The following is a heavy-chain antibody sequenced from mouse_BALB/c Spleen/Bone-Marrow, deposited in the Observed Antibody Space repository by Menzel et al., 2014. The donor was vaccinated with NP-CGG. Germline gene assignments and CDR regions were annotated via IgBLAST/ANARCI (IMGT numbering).Heavy chain of an antibody. Sequence: VHVKQSGPELMKPGASVKISCKASGYSFTNYYIHWVKQSHGKSLEWIGYIDPFNGVTTYNQKFKGKATLTVDKFSNTAYMHLSSLTSEDSAVFYCARRVITTGPGFAYWGQGTLVTVSA. CDR1: GYSFTNYY. CDR2: IDPFNGVT. J-gene: IGHJ3*01. V-gene: IGHV1S135*01. D-gene: IGHD2-4*01. CDR3: ARRVITTGPGFAY.